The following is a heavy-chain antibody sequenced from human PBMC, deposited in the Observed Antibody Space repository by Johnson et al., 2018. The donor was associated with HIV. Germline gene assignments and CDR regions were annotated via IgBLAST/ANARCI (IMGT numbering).Heavy chain of an antibody. CDR3: AAMMPGGSYYDMGAFDI. CDR1: GFTFSDYY. J-gene: IGHJ3*02. D-gene: IGHD1-26*01. Sequence: VQVVESGGGVVQPGGSLRLSCAASGFTFSDYYMSWIRQASGKGLEWVGRIRNKPNNYATAYAASVKGRFTISRDNSKNTLYLQMNSLRAEDTAVYYCAAMMPGGSYYDMGAFDIWGQGTMVTVSS. CDR2: IRNKPNNYAT. V-gene: IGHV3-73*01.